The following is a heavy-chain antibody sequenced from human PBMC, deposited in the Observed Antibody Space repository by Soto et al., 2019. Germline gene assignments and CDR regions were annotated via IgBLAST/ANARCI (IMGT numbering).Heavy chain of an antibody. Sequence: PGGSLRLSCAASGFLFSCYGMTWVRQSPGKGLERVSCVRNHAEAKYYAGYVERRFTVSTDSSKNTLYMQMKSLRAEETAIYYCTREDGGSPLDYWGPGALVTVSS. CDR3: TREDGGSPLDY. CDR1: GFLFSCYG. D-gene: IGHD2-15*01. CDR2: VRNHAEAK. V-gene: IGHV3-23*01. J-gene: IGHJ4*02.